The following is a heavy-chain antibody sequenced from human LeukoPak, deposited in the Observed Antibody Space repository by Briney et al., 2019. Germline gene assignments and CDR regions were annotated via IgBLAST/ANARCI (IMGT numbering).Heavy chain of an antibody. D-gene: IGHD3-22*01. V-gene: IGHV4-59*01. CDR1: GGSISSYY. CDR2: IYYSGST. J-gene: IGHJ4*02. Sequence: SETLSLTCTVSGGSISSYYWSWLRQPPGKGLEWIGYIYYSGSTNYNPSLKSRVTISVDTSKNQFSLKLSSVTAADTAVYDYARTDYYDSSGYPYWGQGTLVTVSS. CDR3: ARTDYYDSSGYPY.